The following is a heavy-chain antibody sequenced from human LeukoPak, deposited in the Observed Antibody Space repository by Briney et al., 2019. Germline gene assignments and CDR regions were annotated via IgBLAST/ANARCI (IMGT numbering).Heavy chain of an antibody. J-gene: IGHJ6*02. CDR3: ASRITIFGVVITTLGPDMDV. CDR2: IYYSGST. Sequence: PSETLSLTCTVSGGSISSSSYYWGWIRQPPGKGLEWIGSIYYSGSTYYNPSLKSRVTISVDTSKNQFSLKLSSVTAADTAVYYCASRITIFGVVITTLGPDMDVWGQGTTVTVSS. CDR1: GGSISSSSYY. D-gene: IGHD3-3*01. V-gene: IGHV4-39*01.